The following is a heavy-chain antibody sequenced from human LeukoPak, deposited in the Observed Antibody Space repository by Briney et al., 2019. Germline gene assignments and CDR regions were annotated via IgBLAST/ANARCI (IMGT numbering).Heavy chain of an antibody. CDR2: ISGSGGST. CDR3: AKEGLRFLEWSHLDY. Sequence: SGGSLRLSCAASGFTFSSYAMSWVRQAPGKGLEWVSAISGSGGSTYYADSVKGRFTISRDNSKNTLYLQMNSLRAGDTAVYYCAKEGLRFLEWSHLDYWGQGTLVTVSS. V-gene: IGHV3-23*01. CDR1: GFTFSSYA. J-gene: IGHJ4*02. D-gene: IGHD3-3*01.